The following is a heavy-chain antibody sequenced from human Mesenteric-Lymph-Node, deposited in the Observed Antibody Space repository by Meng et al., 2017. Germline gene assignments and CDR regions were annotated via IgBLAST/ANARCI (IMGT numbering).Heavy chain of an antibody. CDR2: IYHSGST. CDR1: GYSISSGYY. Sequence: SETLSLTCAVSGYSISSGYYWGWIRQPPGKGLEWIGSIYHSGSTYYNPSLKSRVTISVDTSKNQFSLKLSSVTAADTAVYYCARVPRENYGDYESAEYFQHWGQGTLVTVSS. V-gene: IGHV4-38-2*01. D-gene: IGHD4-17*01. J-gene: IGHJ1*01. CDR3: ARVPRENYGDYESAEYFQH.